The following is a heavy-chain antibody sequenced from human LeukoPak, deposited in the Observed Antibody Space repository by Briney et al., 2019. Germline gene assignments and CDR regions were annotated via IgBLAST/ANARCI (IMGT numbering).Heavy chain of an antibody. CDR2: ISPSGGST. CDR3: ARESVTMVRGVIGSYYYMDV. Sequence: ASVKVSCKAFGYTFTSNYMHWVRQAPGQGPEWMGVISPSGGSTTYAQKFQGRVTLTRDMSTSTDCLELSSLRSEDTAVYYCARESVTMVRGVIGSYYYMDVWGKGTTVTISS. V-gene: IGHV1-46*01. J-gene: IGHJ6*03. CDR1: GYTFTSNY. D-gene: IGHD3-10*01.